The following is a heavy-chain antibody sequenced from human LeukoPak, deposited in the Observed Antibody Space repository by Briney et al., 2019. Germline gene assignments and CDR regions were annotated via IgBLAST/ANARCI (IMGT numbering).Heavy chain of an antibody. CDR3: ARDEDYGGNSDELH. CDR2: IKQDGSEK. D-gene: IGHD4-23*01. J-gene: IGHJ4*02. CDR1: GFTFSSYW. V-gene: IGHV3-7*01. Sequence: PGGSLRLSCAASGFTFSSYWMSWVRQAPGRGREWVANIKQDGSEKYYVDSVKGRFTISRDNAKNSLYLQMNSLRAEDTAVYYFARDEDYGGNSDELHWGQGTLVTVSS.